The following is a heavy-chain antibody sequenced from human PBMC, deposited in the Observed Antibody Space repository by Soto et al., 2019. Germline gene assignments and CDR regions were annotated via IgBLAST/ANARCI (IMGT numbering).Heavy chain of an antibody. D-gene: IGHD2-21*01. Sequence: GWSXRLSCEASVFTFMVLDIHLVRQPTGKGLEFVSTIGTAGDTYYAVSVKGRFTISRDNAKNSLSLQMNSLRAGDTAVYFCARGKEVGDNLFESRGPGTQVNVYS. J-gene: IGHJ4*02. V-gene: IGHV3-13*01. CDR3: ARGKEVGDNLFES. CDR2: IGTAGDT. CDR1: VFTFMVLD.